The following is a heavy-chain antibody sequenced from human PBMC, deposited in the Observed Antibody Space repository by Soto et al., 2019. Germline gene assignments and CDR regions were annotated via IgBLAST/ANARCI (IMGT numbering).Heavy chain of an antibody. J-gene: IGHJ3*02. CDR2: INPSGGST. CDR3: ERVLIEVTGGVDAFDI. CDR1: GYTFTSYY. D-gene: IGHD6-19*01. Sequence: QVQLVQSGAEVKKPGASVKVSCKASGYTFTSYYMHWVRQAPAQGLEWMGIINPSGGSTSYAQKFQGRVTMTRDTSTSTVYMELSSLRSEATAVYYCERVLIEVTGGVDAFDIWGQGTMVTVSS. V-gene: IGHV1-46*01.